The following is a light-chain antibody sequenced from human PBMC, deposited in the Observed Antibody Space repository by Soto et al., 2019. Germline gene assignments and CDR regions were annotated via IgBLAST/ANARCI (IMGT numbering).Light chain of an antibody. Sequence: DIHMTQSPSSLSASVGDTVTITCRASQNIDMYLNWYQQKPGKAPRVLISGASNLQSGVPSRFSGSGSGTDFTRTISSLQSEDFASYFCQHTFNSPPWTFGQGTKVDIK. CDR1: QNIDMY. V-gene: IGKV1-39*01. CDR3: QHTFNSPPWT. CDR2: GAS. J-gene: IGKJ1*01.